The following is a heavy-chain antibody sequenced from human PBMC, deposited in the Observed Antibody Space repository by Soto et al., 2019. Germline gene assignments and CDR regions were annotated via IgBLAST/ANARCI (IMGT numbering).Heavy chain of an antibody. CDR2: IWDDGSKK. V-gene: IGHV3-33*01. CDR3: VREGGNTGARSSGYFNS. Sequence: QVQLVESGGGVVQPGTSLRLSCAASGLNFRGYGFHWVRQAPGKGLDWVAVIWDDGSKKFYADSVKGRFTFSRYDSTNTLCLQITSLRDEDTAIYYCVREGGNTGARSSGYFNSWGQGTLVTVSS. J-gene: IGHJ4*02. CDR1: GLNFRGYG. D-gene: IGHD5-12*01.